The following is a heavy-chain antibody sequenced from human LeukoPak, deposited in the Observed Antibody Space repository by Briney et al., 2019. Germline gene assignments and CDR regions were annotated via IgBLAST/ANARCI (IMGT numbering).Heavy chain of an antibody. Sequence: GGSLRLSCAASGFVFSSYDMNWVRQAPGKGLEWVSCFKSSSYIYYVDSVRGRFTISRDNAKNSLYLQMNSLRAEDTAVYYCARELPLTIFGVANGMDVWGQGTTVIVSS. D-gene: IGHD3-3*01. J-gene: IGHJ6*02. CDR2: FKSSSYI. CDR3: ARELPLTIFGVANGMDV. V-gene: IGHV3-21*01. CDR1: GFVFSSYD.